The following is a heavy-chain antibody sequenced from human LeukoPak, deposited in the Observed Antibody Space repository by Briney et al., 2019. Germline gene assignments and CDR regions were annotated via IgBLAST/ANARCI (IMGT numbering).Heavy chain of an antibody. Sequence: PGGSLRLSCSASAFTFSSYVIHWVRQAPGKGLEYVSAISSNGSRTYYADSVKGRFTISRDNSKKALFLQMSSLRAEDTAVYYCAIAAAATEAFDIWGQGTMVTVSS. V-gene: IGHV3-64D*06. CDR1: AFTFSSYV. D-gene: IGHD6-13*01. CDR3: AIAAAATEAFDI. J-gene: IGHJ3*02. CDR2: ISSNGSRT.